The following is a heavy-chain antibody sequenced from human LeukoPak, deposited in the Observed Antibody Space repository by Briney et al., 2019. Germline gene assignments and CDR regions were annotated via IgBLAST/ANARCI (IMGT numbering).Heavy chain of an antibody. D-gene: IGHD3-16*02. CDR1: GGSISSGGYS. CDR2: IYYSGST. V-gene: IGHV4-30-4*07. J-gene: IGHJ4*02. Sequence: SETLSLTCAVSGGSISSGGYSWSWIRQPPGKGLEWIVYIYYSGSTYYNPSLKTRFTISVDKSKNQCSLKLSSVTAADTAVYYCARVMITFGGVIVSPFFDYWGQGTLVTVSP. CDR3: ARVMITFGGVIVSPFFDY.